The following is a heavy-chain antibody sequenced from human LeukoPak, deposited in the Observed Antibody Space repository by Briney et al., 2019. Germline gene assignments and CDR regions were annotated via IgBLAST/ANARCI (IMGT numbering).Heavy chain of an antibody. D-gene: IGHD3-9*01. CDR2: IYSGGST. CDR3: ARLYYDILTGYGLFDP. CDR1: GFTVSNNY. J-gene: IGHJ5*02. Sequence: PGGSLRLSCAASGFTVSNNYMSWVRQAPGKGLEWVSFIYSGGSTYYADSVNGRFTSYRHNSKNTVNLQMKSLRAEDTSVYYCARLYYDILTGYGLFDPWGQGTLVTVSS. V-gene: IGHV3-53*01.